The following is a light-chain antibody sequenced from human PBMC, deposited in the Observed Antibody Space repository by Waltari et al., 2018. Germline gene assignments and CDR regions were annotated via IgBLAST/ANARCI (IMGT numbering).Light chain of an antibody. J-gene: IGKJ4*01. V-gene: IGKV3-11*01. Sequence: EIVLTQSPGTLYLSPGERATLSCTASQSVSSYLGWYQQRPGQAPSLLIFDVSKRSTGTPDRFRGSGSGTDFTLIITSLEPEDFAVYYCQQRSSWPLTFGGGTKVEIK. CDR1: QSVSSY. CDR2: DVS. CDR3: QQRSSWPLT.